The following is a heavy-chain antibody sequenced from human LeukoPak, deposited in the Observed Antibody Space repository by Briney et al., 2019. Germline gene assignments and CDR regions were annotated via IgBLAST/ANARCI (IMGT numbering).Heavy chain of an antibody. D-gene: IGHD1-7*01. Sequence: ASVKVSCKPSGYTFTSYAMNWVRQAPGQGLEWVGWINTNTGDPTYAQGFTGRFVFSLDTSVSTAYLQISSLKAEDTAVYYCARTEGTNWNYRTGEMSRLDYWGQGTLVTVSS. CDR1: GYTFTSYA. V-gene: IGHV7-4-1*02. CDR3: ARTEGTNWNYRTGEMSRLDY. CDR2: INTNTGDP. J-gene: IGHJ4*02.